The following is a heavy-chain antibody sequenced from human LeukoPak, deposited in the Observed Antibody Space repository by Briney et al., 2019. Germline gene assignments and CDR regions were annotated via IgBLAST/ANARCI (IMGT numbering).Heavy chain of an antibody. Sequence: GGSLRLSCAASGFTFSSYGMHWVRQAPGKGLEWVAVIWYDGSNKYYADSVKGRFTISRDNSKNTLYLQMNSLRAEDTAVYYCARDHEQWLGVDYWGQGTLVTVPS. CDR1: GFTFSSYG. V-gene: IGHV3-33*01. J-gene: IGHJ4*02. CDR3: ARDHEQWLGVDY. D-gene: IGHD6-19*01. CDR2: IWYDGSNK.